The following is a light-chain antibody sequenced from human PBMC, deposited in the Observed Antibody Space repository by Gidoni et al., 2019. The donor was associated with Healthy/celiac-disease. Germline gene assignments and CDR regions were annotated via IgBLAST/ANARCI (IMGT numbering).Light chain of an antibody. Sequence: SSELTQDRAVSGALGQTVGITCQGDSLRSYYAGWYQQEPGQAPVLVIYGKTTRPSGIPDRFFGFSSGNTAFLTITGAQAEDEADYYCNSLDSSCNPPVIVGGWTNLPVL. CDR3: NSLDSSCNPPVI. CDR2: GKT. CDR1: SLRSYY. V-gene: IGLV3-19*01. J-gene: IGLJ2*01.